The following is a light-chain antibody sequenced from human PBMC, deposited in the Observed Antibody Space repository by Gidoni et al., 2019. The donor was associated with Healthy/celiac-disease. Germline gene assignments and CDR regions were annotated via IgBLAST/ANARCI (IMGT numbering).Light chain of an antibody. J-gene: IGKJ2*01. V-gene: IGKV1-8*01. Sequence: AIRITQSPSSLSASTGDRVTITCRASQGISSYLAWYQQKPGKAPKLLIYAASTLQSGVPSRLSGSGSGTDCTLTISCLQSEDFATYYCQQYYSYPPYTFGQGTKLEIK. CDR2: AAS. CDR3: QQYYSYPPYT. CDR1: QGISSY.